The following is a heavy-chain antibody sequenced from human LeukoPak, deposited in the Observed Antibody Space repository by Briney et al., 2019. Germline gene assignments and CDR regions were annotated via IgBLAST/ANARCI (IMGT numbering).Heavy chain of an antibody. CDR1: GGSISSYY. V-gene: IGHV4-59*01. J-gene: IGHJ4*02. CDR3: TRRSNYYDSSGSGY. Sequence: SETLSLTCTVSGGSISSYYWSWIRQPPGKGLERIGYIYYSGSTNYNPSLKSRVTISVDTSKNQFSLKLSSVTAADTAVYYCTRRSNYYDSSGSGYWGQGTLVTVSS. D-gene: IGHD3-22*01. CDR2: IYYSGST.